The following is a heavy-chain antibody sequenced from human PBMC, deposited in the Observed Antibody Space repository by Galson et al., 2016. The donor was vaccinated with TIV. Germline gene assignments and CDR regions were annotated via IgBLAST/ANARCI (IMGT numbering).Heavy chain of an antibody. J-gene: IGHJ5*02. CDR3: ARSASAGSGWVDP. CDR1: GYSFTNYW. Sequence: QSGADVKKPGESLKISCKTSGYSFTNYWITWVRQMPGKGLAWLGRIDSRDSYTNYSPTFAGHVTISTDKSISTAYLPWTSLKASDSAIYYCARSASAGSGWVDPWGQGTLVTVSS. D-gene: IGHD3-10*01. V-gene: IGHV5-10-1*01. CDR2: IDSRDSYT.